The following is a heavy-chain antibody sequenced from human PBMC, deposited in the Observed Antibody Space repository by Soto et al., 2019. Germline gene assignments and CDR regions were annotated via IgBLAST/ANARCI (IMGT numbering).Heavy chain of an antibody. Sequence: QVQLVQSGAEVKKPGSSVKVSCKASGGTFSSYTISWVRQAPGQGLEWMGRIIPILGIANYAQKFQGRVTINADKSTSTAYMELSSLRSEDTAVYYCARGRIMGSTSCDCFDYWGQGTLVTVSS. V-gene: IGHV1-69*02. CDR3: ARGRIMGSTSCDCFDY. CDR1: GGTFSSYT. J-gene: IGHJ4*02. CDR2: IIPILGIA. D-gene: IGHD2-2*01.